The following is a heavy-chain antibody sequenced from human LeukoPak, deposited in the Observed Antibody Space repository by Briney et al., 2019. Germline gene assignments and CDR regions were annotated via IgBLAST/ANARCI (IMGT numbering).Heavy chain of an antibody. CDR2: IRYDGNDK. CDR1: GFTFNNYA. CDR3: AKPFPYSGSFFVDY. J-gene: IGHJ4*02. D-gene: IGHD1-26*01. V-gene: IGHV3-30*02. Sequence: GGSLRLSCAAAGFTFNNYAMGWVRQAPGKGLEWVAFIRYDGNDKHFADSVKGRFSVSRDNSKNTLYLQMSTLRAEDTAVYYCAKPFPYSGSFFVDYWGQGTLVTVSS.